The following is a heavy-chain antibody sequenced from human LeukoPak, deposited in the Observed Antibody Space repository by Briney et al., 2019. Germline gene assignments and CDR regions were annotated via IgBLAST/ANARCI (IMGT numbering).Heavy chain of an antibody. CDR1: GFSLSTSGVG. CDR3: AYRLGSGHLTGYPSRAFDI. Sequence: SGPTLVKPTQTLTLTCTFSGFSLSTSGVGVGWIRQPPGKALEWLALISWNDDERYSPSLKSRLTITKDTSKNQVVLTVTNMDPVDTASYFCAYRLGSGHLTGYPSRAFDIWGQGTMVTVSS. CDR2: ISWNDDE. D-gene: IGHD3-9*01. V-gene: IGHV2-5*01. J-gene: IGHJ3*02.